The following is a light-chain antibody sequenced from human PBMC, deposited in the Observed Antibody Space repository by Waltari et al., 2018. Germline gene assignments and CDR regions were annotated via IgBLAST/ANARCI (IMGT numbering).Light chain of an antibody. V-gene: IGLV2-23*01. J-gene: IGLJ1*01. CDR3: CSYVSNTYV. Sequence: QSALIQPASVSGSPGQSITISCTGTTGDAWTYNLVSWYQQHPGKAPKLIIFEGTKRPSGVSNRFFASKSGNTASLTISGLQADDEADYHCCSYVSNTYVFGTGTKVTVL. CDR2: EGT. CDR1: TGDAWTYNL.